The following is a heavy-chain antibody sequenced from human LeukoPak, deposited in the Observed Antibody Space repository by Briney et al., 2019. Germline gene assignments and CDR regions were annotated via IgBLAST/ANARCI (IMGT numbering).Heavy chain of an antibody. V-gene: IGHV4-59*01. CDR3: ARSSDGYNLGGEGLLIGY. D-gene: IGHD5-24*01. CDR2: IYYSGST. CDR1: GGSISSDY. J-gene: IGHJ4*02. Sequence: SETLSLTCTVSGGSISSDYWSGIRQPPGKRLEWIGYIYYSGSTNYNPSLKSRVTISVGTSKNHFSLKLSSVTAADTAVYYCARSSDGYNLGGEGLLIGYWGQGTLVTVSS.